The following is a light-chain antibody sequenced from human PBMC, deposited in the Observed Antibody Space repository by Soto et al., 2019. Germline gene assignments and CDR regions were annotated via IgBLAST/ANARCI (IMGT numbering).Light chain of an antibody. CDR1: QSIGNG. Sequence: DIQMTQSPSTLSASVGDRVTITCRASQSIGNGLAWYQQKPGEAPKLLIYDASALPRGVPSRFSGSGSGTKFTLTIASLQPDDFATYYCQQYETFSGTFGPGTKVEIK. CDR3: QQYETFSGT. CDR2: DAS. V-gene: IGKV1-5*01. J-gene: IGKJ1*01.